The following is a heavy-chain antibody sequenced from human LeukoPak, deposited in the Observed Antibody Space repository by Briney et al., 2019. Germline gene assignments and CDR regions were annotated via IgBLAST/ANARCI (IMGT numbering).Heavy chain of an antibody. Sequence: PGGSLRLSCAASGFTFSSYWMSWVRQAPGKGLEWVANIKQDGSEKYYVDSVKGRFTISRDNAKNSLYLQMNSLRADDTAVYYCARDSEFFDWSAFDYWGQGTLVTVSS. CDR3: ARDSEFFDWSAFDY. CDR1: GFTFSSYW. D-gene: IGHD3/OR15-3a*01. CDR2: IKQDGSEK. J-gene: IGHJ4*02. V-gene: IGHV3-7*01.